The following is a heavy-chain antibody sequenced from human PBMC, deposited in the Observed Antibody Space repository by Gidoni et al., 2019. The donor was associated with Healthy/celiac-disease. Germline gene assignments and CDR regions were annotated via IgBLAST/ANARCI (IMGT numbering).Heavy chain of an antibody. CDR1: GFTFSSYA. CDR3: AKGSAYYDFCLDV. D-gene: IGHD3-3*01. J-gene: IGHJ6*02. Sequence: EVQLLESGGGWVQPVGSLRLSCAASGFTFSSYAMSWVRQAPGKGLEWVSAISGSGGSTYYADSVKGRFTFSRDNSKNTLYLQMNSLRAEDTAVYYCAKGSAYYDFCLDVWGQGTTVTVSS. V-gene: IGHV3-23*01. CDR2: ISGSGGST.